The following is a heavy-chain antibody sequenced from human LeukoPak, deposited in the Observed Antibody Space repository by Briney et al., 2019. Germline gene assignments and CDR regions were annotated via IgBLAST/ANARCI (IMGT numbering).Heavy chain of an antibody. Sequence: GGSLRLSCAASGFTFSSYAMSWVRQAPGKGLEWVSAISGSGGSTYYADSVKGRFTISRDNSKNTLYLQMNRLRAEDTAVYYCAKDNHSDILTLGPFDYWGQGTLVTVSS. CDR2: ISGSGGST. D-gene: IGHD3-9*01. CDR3: AKDNHSDILTLGPFDY. J-gene: IGHJ4*02. V-gene: IGHV3-23*01. CDR1: GFTFSSYA.